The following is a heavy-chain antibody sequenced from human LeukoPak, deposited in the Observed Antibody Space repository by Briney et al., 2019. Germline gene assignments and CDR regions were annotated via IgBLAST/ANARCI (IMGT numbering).Heavy chain of an antibody. CDR1: GGSISSYY. D-gene: IGHD1-26*01. J-gene: IGHJ3*02. V-gene: IGHV4-4*07. CDR3: AREEGWGGSCDAFDI. Sequence: SETLSLTCTVSGGSISSYYWSWLRQPAGKGLEWIGRIYTSGSTNYNPSLKSRVTMSVDTSKNQFPLKLSSVTAADTAVYYCAREEGWGGSCDAFDIWGQGIMVTVSS. CDR2: IYTSGST.